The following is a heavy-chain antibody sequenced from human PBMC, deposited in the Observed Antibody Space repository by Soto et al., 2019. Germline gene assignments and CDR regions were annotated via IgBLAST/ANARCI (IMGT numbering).Heavy chain of an antibody. CDR3: ARSYYYDSSGYYEFDP. Sequence: ASVKVSCKASGYTITSYGITWVRQAHGQGLEWMGWISAYNGNTNYAQKLQGRVTMTTDTSTSTAYMELRSLRSDDTAVYYCARSYYYDSSGYYEFDPWGQGTLVTVSS. CDR1: GYTITSYG. V-gene: IGHV1-18*01. J-gene: IGHJ5*02. D-gene: IGHD3-22*01. CDR2: ISAYNGNT.